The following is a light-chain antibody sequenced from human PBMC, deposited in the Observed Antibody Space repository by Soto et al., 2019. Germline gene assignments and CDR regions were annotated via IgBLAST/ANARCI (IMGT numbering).Light chain of an antibody. Sequence: EIVLTQSPGTLSLSPGERATLSCKASQSFGNNYLAWYQQKPGQPPMILIYGASARATGIPDRFSGSGSGTESTLIISRLESEDFAVYYCQQYVSSPLDFGGGTKVDIK. CDR2: GAS. J-gene: IGKJ4*01. CDR1: QSFGNNY. CDR3: QQYVSSPLD. V-gene: IGKV3-20*01.